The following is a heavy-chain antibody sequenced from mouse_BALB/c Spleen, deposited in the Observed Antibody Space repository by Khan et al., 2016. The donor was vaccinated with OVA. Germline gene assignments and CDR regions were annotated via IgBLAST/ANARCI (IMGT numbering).Heavy chain of an antibody. CDR2: ISYSGST. J-gene: IGHJ2*01. V-gene: IGHV3-2*02. Sequence: QLQESGPGLVKPSQSLSLTCTVTGYSITSVYGWNWIRKFPGNKLEWMGYISYSGSTNYNPSLKSRISITRDTSKNQFCLQLNSVTTEDTATYYCSRTARIKYWGQGTTLTVSS. D-gene: IGHD3-3*01. CDR3: SRTARIKY. CDR1: GYSITSVYG.